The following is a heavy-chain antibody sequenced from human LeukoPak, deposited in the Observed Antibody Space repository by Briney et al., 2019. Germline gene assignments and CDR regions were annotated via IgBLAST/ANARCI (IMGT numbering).Heavy chain of an antibody. CDR2: INRAGDTT. J-gene: IGHJ4*02. V-gene: IGHV3-43*01. CDR1: GFNFNDFT. CDR3: VRGIAGDPVAFDS. Sequence: EGSLRLSCVASGFNFNDFTMHWVRQVPGKGLEWVSLINRAGDTTRYADSVQGRFTISRDNTKDSVYLQMSSLRLEDTALYYCVRGIAGDPVAFDSWGQGTLVTVSS. D-gene: IGHD1-26*01.